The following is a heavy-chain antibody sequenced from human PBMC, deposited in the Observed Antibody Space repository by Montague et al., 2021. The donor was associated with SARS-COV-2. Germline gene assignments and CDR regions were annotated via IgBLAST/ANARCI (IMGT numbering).Heavy chain of an antibody. D-gene: IGHD4-23*01. CDR1: GGSIGAYY. CDR2: IDNSGST. V-gene: IGHV4-59*01. Sequence: SETLSLTCTASGGSIGAYYWSWIRQPPGKGLEWIGYIDNSGSTNHNPSLESRVTMSVDTSKNHFSLKLNSVTAADTAVYYCARHGGNDAFDIWGRGTMVTISS. CDR3: ARHGGNDAFDI. J-gene: IGHJ3*02.